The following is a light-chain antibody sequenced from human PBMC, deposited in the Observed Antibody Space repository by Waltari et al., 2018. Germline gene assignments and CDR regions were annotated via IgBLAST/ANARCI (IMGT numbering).Light chain of an antibody. Sequence: DIQMTQSPSSLSASVCDRVTITCQASQDISNYLNWYQQKPGKAPKLLIYDASNLETGVPSRFSGSGSGTDFTFTISSLQPEDIATYYCQQYDNLLHLTFGGGTKVEIK. CDR1: QDISNY. J-gene: IGKJ4*01. CDR3: QQYDNLLHLT. CDR2: DAS. V-gene: IGKV1-33*01.